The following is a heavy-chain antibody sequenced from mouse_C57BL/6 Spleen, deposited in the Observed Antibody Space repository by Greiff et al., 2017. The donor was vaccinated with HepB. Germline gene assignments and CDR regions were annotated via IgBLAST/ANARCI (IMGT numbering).Heavy chain of an antibody. CDR3: AREGMATTGAMDY. Sequence: DVQLVESGGGLVKPGGSLKLSCAASGFTFSSYAMSWVRQTPEKRLEWVATISDGGSYTYYPDNVKGRFTISRDNAKNNLYLQMSHLKSEDTAMYYCAREGMATTGAMDYWGQGTSVTVSS. J-gene: IGHJ4*01. D-gene: IGHD2-2*01. CDR2: ISDGGSYT. CDR1: GFTFSSYA. V-gene: IGHV5-4*01.